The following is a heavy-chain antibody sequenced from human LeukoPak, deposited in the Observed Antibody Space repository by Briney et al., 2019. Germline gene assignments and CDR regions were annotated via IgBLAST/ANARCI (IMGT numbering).Heavy chain of an antibody. CDR2: IYHSGST. Sequence: SETLSLTCTVSGYSISSGYYWGWIRQPPGKGLEWIGSIYHSGSTYYNPSLKSRVTISVDTSKNQFSLKLSSVTAADTAVHYCARGWNYPIFFDYWGQGTLVTVSS. V-gene: IGHV4-38-2*02. J-gene: IGHJ4*02. D-gene: IGHD1-7*01. CDR3: ARGWNYPIFFDY. CDR1: GYSISSGYY.